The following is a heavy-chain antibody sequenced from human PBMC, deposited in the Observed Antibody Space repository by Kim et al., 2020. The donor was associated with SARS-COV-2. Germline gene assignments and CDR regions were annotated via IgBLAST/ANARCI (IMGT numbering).Heavy chain of an antibody. D-gene: IGHD4-17*01. CDR3: AREIKQTTVTTGVDY. CDR1: GFTFSSYA. J-gene: IGHJ4*02. V-gene: IGHV3-30-3*01. CDR2: ISYDGSNK. Sequence: GGSLRLSCAASGFTFSSYAMHWVRQAPGKGLEWVAVISYDGSNKYYADSVKGRFTISRDNSKNTLYLQMNSLRAEDTAVYYCAREIKQTTVTTGVDYWGQGTLVTVSS.